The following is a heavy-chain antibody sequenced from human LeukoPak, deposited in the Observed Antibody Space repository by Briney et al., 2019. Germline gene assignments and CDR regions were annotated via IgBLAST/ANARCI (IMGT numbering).Heavy chain of an antibody. CDR2: ISSGGGST. CDR1: GFTFSSYA. J-gene: IGHJ4*02. Sequence: GGSLRLSCAGSGFTFSSYAMSWVRQAPGKGLEWVSGISSGGGSTYYADSVKGRFTISRDNSKNTLDLEMDSLRAEDTAVYYCAKDVGGYYFTYWSGCFDHWGQGTLVTVSS. V-gene: IGHV3-23*01. D-gene: IGHD3-10*01. CDR3: AKDVGGYYFTYWSGCFDH.